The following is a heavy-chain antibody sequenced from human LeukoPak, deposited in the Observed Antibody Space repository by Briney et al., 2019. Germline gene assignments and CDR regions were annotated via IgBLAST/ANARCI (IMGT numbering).Heavy chain of an antibody. CDR3: ARHRGVSGYYYY. V-gene: IGHV4-39*01. D-gene: IGHD3-22*01. J-gene: IGHJ4*02. Sequence: PSETLSLTCTVSGGSISSSSYYWGWIRQPPGKGLEWIGSIYYSGSTYYNPSLKSRVTISVDTSKNQFSLKLSSVTAADTAVYYCARHRGVSGYYYYWGQGTLVTVSS. CDR1: GGSISSSSYY. CDR2: IYYSGST.